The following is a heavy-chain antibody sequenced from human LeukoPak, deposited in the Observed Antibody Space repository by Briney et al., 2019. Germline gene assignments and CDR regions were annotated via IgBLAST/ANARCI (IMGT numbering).Heavy chain of an antibody. D-gene: IGHD6-25*01. V-gene: IGHV3-23*01. CDR2: ISGSGGST. Sequence: GGSLRLSRAASGFTFSSYAMSWVRQAPGKGLEWVSAISGSGGSTYYADSVKGRFTISRDNSKNTLYLQMNSLRAEDTAVYYCARGVIAAPYYFDYWGQGTLVTVSS. CDR3: ARGVIAAPYYFDY. CDR1: GFTFSSYA. J-gene: IGHJ4*02.